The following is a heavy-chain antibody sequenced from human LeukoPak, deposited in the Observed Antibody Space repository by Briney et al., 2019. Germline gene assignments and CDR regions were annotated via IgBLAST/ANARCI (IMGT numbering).Heavy chain of an antibody. CDR2: MNPNSGNT. D-gene: IGHD1-26*01. CDR3: ARGSQLGADDY. V-gene: IGHV1-8*03. J-gene: IGHJ4*02. Sequence: ASVKVSCKSSGYIFTSYDINWVRQATGQGLEWMGWMNPNSGNTGYAQKFQGRVTITRNTSISTAYMELSSLRSEDTAVYYCARGSQLGADDYWGQGTLVTVSS. CDR1: GYIFTSYD.